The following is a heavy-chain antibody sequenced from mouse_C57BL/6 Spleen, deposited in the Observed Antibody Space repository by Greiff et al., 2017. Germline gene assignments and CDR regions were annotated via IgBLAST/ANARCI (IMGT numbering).Heavy chain of an antibody. CDR2: IHPNSGST. D-gene: IGHD4-1*01. CDR1: GYTFTSYW. CDR3: ARPPLTGRGDWYFDV. J-gene: IGHJ1*03. V-gene: IGHV1-64*01. Sequence: QVQLKQPGAELVKPGASVKLSCKASGYTFTSYWMHWVKQRPGQGLEWIGMIHPNSGSTNYNEKFKSKATLTVDKSSSTAYMQLSSLTSEDSAVYYCARPPLTGRGDWYFDVWGTGTTVTVSS.